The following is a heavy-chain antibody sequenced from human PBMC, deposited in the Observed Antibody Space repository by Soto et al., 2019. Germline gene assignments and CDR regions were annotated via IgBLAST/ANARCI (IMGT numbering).Heavy chain of an antibody. Sequence: EVQLLESGGGLVQPGGSLRLSCAASGFTFSSYAMSWVRQAPRKGLEWVSAISGSGGSTYYADSVKGRFTISRDNSKNTLYLQMNSLRAEDTAVYYCAKTSTPRGYYYYYMDVWGKGTTVTVSS. CDR2: ISGSGGST. CDR1: GFTFSSYA. J-gene: IGHJ6*03. D-gene: IGHD3-10*01. V-gene: IGHV3-23*01. CDR3: AKTSTPRGYYYYYMDV.